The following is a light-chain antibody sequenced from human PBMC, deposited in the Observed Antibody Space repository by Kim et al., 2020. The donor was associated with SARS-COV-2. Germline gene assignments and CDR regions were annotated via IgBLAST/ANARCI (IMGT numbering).Light chain of an antibody. J-gene: IGLJ2*01. Sequence: SYELTQPPSVSVAPGKTARITCGGNNIGSKSVHWYQQKPGQAPVLVIYYDSDRPSGIPERFSGSNSGNTATLTISRVEVGDEADYYCHVWDSSSDHVVFGGGTKLTVL. V-gene: IGLV3-21*04. CDR1: NIGSKS. CDR2: YDS. CDR3: HVWDSSSDHVV.